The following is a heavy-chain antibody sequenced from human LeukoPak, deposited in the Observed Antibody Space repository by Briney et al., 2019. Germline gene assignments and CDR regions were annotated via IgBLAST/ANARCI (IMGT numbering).Heavy chain of an antibody. CDR3: ARVSSPYFDY. Sequence: PSETLSLTCTVSGGSISSGTYYWSWIRQHSGKGLEWIGHIYYSGSTYYNPSLKSRLTISVDTSKNQFSLKLSSMTAADTAVYYCARVSSPYFDYWGQGTLVTVSS. CDR2: IYYSGST. V-gene: IGHV4-31*03. J-gene: IGHJ4*02. CDR1: GGSISSGTYY.